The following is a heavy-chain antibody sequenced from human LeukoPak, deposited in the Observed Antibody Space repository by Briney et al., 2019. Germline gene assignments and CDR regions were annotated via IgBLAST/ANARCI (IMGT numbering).Heavy chain of an antibody. V-gene: IGHV4-59*08. CDR1: GGSISSHY. D-gene: IGHD5-24*01. CDR2: IYYSGST. Sequence: SETLSLTCTVSGGSISSHYWSWIRQPPGKGLEWIGYIYYSGSTNYNPSLKSRVTISVDTSKNQFSLKLSSVTAADTALYYCAKGRDGAFDIWGQGTMVTVSS. CDR3: AKGRDGAFDI. J-gene: IGHJ3*02.